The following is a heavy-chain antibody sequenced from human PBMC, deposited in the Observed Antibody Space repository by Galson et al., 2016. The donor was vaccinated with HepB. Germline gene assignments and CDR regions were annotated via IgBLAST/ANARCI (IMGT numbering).Heavy chain of an antibody. D-gene: IGHD4-17*01. CDR3: ARDRQTYDGDCLDY. V-gene: IGHV3-30*03. CDR1: GFAFSSYG. J-gene: IGHJ4*02. Sequence: SLRLSCAASGFAFSSYGMHWVRQAPGKGLEWVAILSVDGISTFYADSVKGRFTISRDNSKDSLYLQINGLRPEDTGIYYCARDRQTYDGDCLDYWGQGTLVTVSS. CDR2: LSVDGIST.